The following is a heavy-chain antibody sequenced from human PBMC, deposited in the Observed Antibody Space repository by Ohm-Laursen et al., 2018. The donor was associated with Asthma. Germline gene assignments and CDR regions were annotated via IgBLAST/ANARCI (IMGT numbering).Heavy chain of an antibody. V-gene: IGHV3-30*18. D-gene: IGHD2-8*01. Sequence: SLRLSCAASGYTFSRYSIHWVRQAPGKGLEWVAVISYDASNGFYADSVRGRFTISRDDSKSTVYLQMDSLRAEDTAVYYCAKDVGYCTNGVCLYNWFDPWGQGTQVTVSS. CDR1: GYTFSRYS. CDR3: AKDVGYCTNGVCLYNWFDP. CDR2: ISYDASNG. J-gene: IGHJ5*02.